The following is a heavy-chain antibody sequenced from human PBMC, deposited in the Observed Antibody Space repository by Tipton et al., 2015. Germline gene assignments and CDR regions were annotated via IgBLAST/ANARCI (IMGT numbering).Heavy chain of an antibody. D-gene: IGHD1-7*01. CDR3: ARGGSYRWNYVNGFDY. Sequence: TLSLTCSVSVGSISNNYWSWIRQSPGKGLEWIGYISFSGTTNYNPSLRSRVTISLDTSKNQFSLGLISLTAADTAVYYCARGGSYRWNYVNGFDYWGQGTQVTVSS. V-gene: IGHV4-59*01. CDR2: ISFSGTT. CDR1: VGSISNNY. J-gene: IGHJ4*02.